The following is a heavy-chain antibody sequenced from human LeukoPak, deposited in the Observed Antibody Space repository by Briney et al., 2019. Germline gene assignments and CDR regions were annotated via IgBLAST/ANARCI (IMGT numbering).Heavy chain of an antibody. CDR1: GFTFSSYE. CDR3: AREGTMENWFDP. Sequence: GGSLRLSCAASGFTFSSYEMNWVRQAPGKGLELVSYISSSGSTIYYADSVKGRFTISRDNAKNSLYLQMNSLRAEDTAVYYCAREGTMENWFDPWGQGTLVTVSS. D-gene: IGHD4/OR15-4a*01. J-gene: IGHJ5*02. V-gene: IGHV3-48*03. CDR2: ISSSGSTI.